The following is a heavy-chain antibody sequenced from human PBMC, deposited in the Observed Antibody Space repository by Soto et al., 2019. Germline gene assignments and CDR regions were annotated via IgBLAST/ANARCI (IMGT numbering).Heavy chain of an antibody. CDR3: ARRGEDYQLVFDS. V-gene: IGHV4-59*01. CDR2: VSYTGST. D-gene: IGHD1-1*01. Sequence: PSETLSLTCTVSGGSINSYYWSWIRQPPGKGLEFIGYVSYTGSTSYNPSLKSRLTMSVDTSKNRFSLRLNSVTAADTAVYYCARRGEDYQLVFDSWGQGTLVTVSS. J-gene: IGHJ4*02. CDR1: GGSINSYY.